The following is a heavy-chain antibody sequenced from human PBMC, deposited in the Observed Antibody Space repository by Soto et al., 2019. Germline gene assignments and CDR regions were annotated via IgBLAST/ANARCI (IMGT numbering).Heavy chain of an antibody. Sequence: GGSLRLSCSASGFNFNSYTMNWVRQAPGKGLEWVAVISYDGSNKYYADSVKGRFTISRDNSKNTLYLQMNSLRAEDTAVYYCARSRGSSGWYDAFDIWGQGTMVTVSS. CDR1: GFNFNSYT. V-gene: IGHV3-30-3*01. CDR3: ARSRGSSGWYDAFDI. J-gene: IGHJ3*02. CDR2: ISYDGSNK. D-gene: IGHD6-19*01.